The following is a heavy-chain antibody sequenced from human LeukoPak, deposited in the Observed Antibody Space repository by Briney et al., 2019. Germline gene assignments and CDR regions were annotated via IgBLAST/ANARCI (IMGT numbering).Heavy chain of an antibody. Sequence: GASVKVSCKASGGTFSSYAISWVRQAPGQGLEWMGRIIPILGIANYAQKFQGRVTITADKSTSTAYMELSSLRSEDTAVYYCAREPYCSGGSCPTSAWRAFDYWGQGTLVTVSS. V-gene: IGHV1-69*04. CDR1: GGTFSSYA. D-gene: IGHD2-15*01. CDR3: AREPYCSGGSCPTSAWRAFDY. CDR2: IIPILGIA. J-gene: IGHJ4*02.